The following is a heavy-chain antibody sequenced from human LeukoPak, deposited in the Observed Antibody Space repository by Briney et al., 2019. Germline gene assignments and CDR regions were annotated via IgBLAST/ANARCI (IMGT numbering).Heavy chain of an antibody. J-gene: IGHJ4*02. CDR1: GYSINSGSY. CDR2: IHHSGST. Sequence: SETLSLTCSVSGYSINSGSYWGWIRQPPGKGLEWIAGIHHSGSTYYNPSLKSRVTIPVDTSKNQLSLKLTSVTAADTAVYYCARAFGVVIYFDYWGQGTLVTVSS. V-gene: IGHV4-38-2*02. CDR3: ARAFGVVIYFDY. D-gene: IGHD3-3*01.